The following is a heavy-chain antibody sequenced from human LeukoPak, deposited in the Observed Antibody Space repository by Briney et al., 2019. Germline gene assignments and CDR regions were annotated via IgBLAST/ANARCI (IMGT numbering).Heavy chain of an antibody. Sequence: PGGSLRLSCAASGFTFSSYGMLWVRQAPGKGLEWVAVISYDGSNKYYADSVKGRFTISRDNSKNTLYLQMNSLRAEDTAVYYCAKDLAVGYYYDSSGSTEGIDYWGQGTLVTVSS. CDR1: GFTFSSYG. CDR3: AKDLAVGYYYDSSGSTEGIDY. D-gene: IGHD3-22*01. V-gene: IGHV3-30*18. J-gene: IGHJ4*02. CDR2: ISYDGSNK.